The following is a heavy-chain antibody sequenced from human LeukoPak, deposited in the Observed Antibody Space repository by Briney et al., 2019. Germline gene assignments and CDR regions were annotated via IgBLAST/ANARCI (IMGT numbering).Heavy chain of an antibody. Sequence: HGESLKISCKGSGYSFTSYWIGWVRQMPGKGLEWMGIIYPGDSDTRYSPPFQGQVTISADKSISTAYLQWSSLKASDTAMYYCARGKYNWNDGWDYWGQGTLVTVSS. J-gene: IGHJ4*02. V-gene: IGHV5-51*01. D-gene: IGHD1-20*01. CDR3: ARGKYNWNDGWDY. CDR1: GYSFTSYW. CDR2: IYPGDSDT.